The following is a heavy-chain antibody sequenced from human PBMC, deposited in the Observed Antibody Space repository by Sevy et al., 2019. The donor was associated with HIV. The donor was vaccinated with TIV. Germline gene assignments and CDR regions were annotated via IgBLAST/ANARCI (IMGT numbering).Heavy chain of an antibody. Sequence: GGSLRLSCAASGFTFYYSWMSWVRQAPGKGLEWVGRIKSKADGGTTEYAAAVKGRFTISRADSKNTLYLQMNSLKTEDTAIYYCSTDPIIVLLVTDGMDVWGQGTTVTVSS. J-gene: IGHJ6*02. CDR3: STDPIIVLLVTDGMDV. CDR1: GFTFYYSW. CDR2: IKSKADGGTT. V-gene: IGHV3-15*01. D-gene: IGHD2-8*02.